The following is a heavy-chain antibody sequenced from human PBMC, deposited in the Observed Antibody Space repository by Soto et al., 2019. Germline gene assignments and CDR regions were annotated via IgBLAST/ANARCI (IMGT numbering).Heavy chain of an antibody. J-gene: IGHJ6*02. CDR3: AKDPVTKRYYYYGMDV. CDR2: ISYDGSNK. CDR1: GFTFSSYG. V-gene: IGHV3-30*18. D-gene: IGHD4-4*01. Sequence: QVQLVESGGGVVQPGRSLRLSCAASGFTFSSYGMHWVRQAPGKGLEWVAVISYDGSNKYYADSVKGRFTISRDNSKNTLYLQMNSLRAEDTAVYYCAKDPVTKRYYYYGMDVWGQGTTVTVSS.